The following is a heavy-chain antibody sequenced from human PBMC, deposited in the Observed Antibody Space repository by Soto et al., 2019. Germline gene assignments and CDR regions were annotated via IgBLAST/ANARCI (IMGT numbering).Heavy chain of an antibody. CDR1: GFTFSSYA. Sequence: GGSLRLSCAACGFTFSSYAMSWVRQAPGKGLEWVSAISGSGGSTYYADSVKGRFTISRDNSKNTLYLQMNSLRAEDTAVYYCATNVLRFLEWYPTSMDVWGQGTTVTVSS. V-gene: IGHV3-23*01. D-gene: IGHD3-3*01. J-gene: IGHJ6*02. CDR2: ISGSGGST. CDR3: ATNVLRFLEWYPTSMDV.